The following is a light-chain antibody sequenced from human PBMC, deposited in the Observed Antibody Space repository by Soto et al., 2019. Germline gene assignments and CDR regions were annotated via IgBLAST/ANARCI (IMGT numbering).Light chain of an antibody. CDR2: GAS. CDR1: QSVSHN. V-gene: IGKV3-15*01. CDR3: QQYNRWPA. Sequence: ELVMTQSPATLSVSPGERATLSCRASQSVSHNLAWYQHKPGQAPRLLIYGASTRATGVPARFSGSGFGTEFTLTISTLQSEDFAVYYCQQYNRWPAFGQGTKV. J-gene: IGKJ1*01.